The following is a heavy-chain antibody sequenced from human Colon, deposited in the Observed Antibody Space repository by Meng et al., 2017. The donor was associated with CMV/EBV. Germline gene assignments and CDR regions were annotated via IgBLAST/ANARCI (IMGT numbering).Heavy chain of an antibody. CDR1: GGSFSGYY. CDR2: IYSTGRT. J-gene: IGHJ3*01. Sequence: ETLSLTCAVYGGSFSGYYWSWIRQSPGKGLEWLSVIYSTGRTFYADSAKGRFTISRDTSQNTVYLQMDTLRVEDTAMYYCARVSSAGLALDVWGQGTMVTASS. CDR3: ARVSSAGLALDV. D-gene: IGHD6-19*01. V-gene: IGHV3-53*01.